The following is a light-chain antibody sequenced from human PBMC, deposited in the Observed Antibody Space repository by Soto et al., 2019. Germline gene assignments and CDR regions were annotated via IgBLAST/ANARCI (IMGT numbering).Light chain of an antibody. J-gene: IGLJ1*01. V-gene: IGLV2-14*03. CDR3: SSFAGSNYV. CDR1: ISDVGGNKF. Sequence: QSVLTQPASVSGSPGQSITISCTGTISDVGGNKFVSWYQQYPGKAPKLMLCDVSNRPSGVSNRFSGSKSGNTASLTISGLQAEGEADYYCSSFAGSNYVFGTGTKVTV. CDR2: DVS.